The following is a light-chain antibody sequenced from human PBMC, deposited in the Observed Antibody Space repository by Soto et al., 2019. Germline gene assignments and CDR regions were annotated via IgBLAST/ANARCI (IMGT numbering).Light chain of an antibody. V-gene: IGKV2-40*01. CDR1: QSLLDSDDGNTY. CDR3: MQRIEFPLT. CDR2: TVS. Sequence: EIVMTQTTLSLTVTPGEPASISCRSSQSLLDSDDGNTYLDWYLQKPGQSPQLLIYTVSYRASGVPDRFSGSGSGTDFTLKISRVEAEDVGVYYCMQRIEFPLTFGGGTKVDIK. J-gene: IGKJ4*01.